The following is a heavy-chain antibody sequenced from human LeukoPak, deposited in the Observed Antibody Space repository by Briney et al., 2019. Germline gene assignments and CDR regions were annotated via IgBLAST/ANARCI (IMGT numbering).Heavy chain of an antibody. D-gene: IGHD4-23*01. Sequence: SETLSLTCAVYGGSFSGYYWSWIRQPPGKGLEWIGEINHSGSTNYNPSLKSRVTISVDTSKNQFSLKLSSVTAADTAVYYCARLPVTPHPIDYWGQGTLVTVSS. CDR1: GGSFSGYY. J-gene: IGHJ4*02. CDR3: ARLPVTPHPIDY. CDR2: INHSGST. V-gene: IGHV4-34*01.